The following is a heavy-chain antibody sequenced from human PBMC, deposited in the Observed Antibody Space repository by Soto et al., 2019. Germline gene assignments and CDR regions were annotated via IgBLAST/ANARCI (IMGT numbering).Heavy chain of an antibody. CDR2: IYYSGST. J-gene: IGHJ4*02. Sequence: SETLSLTCTVSGGSISSYYWSWIRQPPGKGLEWIGYIYYSGSTNYNPSLKSRVTISVDTSKNQLSLELRSVTAADTAVYYCATGGSSGYYYDADNWGQGTLVTVSS. CDR1: GGSISSYY. D-gene: IGHD3-22*01. V-gene: IGHV4-59*12. CDR3: ATGGSSGYYYDADN.